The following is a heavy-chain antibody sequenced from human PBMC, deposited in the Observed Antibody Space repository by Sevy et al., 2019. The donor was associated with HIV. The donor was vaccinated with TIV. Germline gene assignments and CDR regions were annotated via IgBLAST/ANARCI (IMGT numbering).Heavy chain of an antibody. J-gene: IGHJ4*02. CDR1: GFIVSSNY. CDR2: IYSGGTT. V-gene: IGHV3-53*01. CDR3: VRDTTEGDY. Sequence: GGSLRLSCTASGFIVSSNYMTWVRQAPGKGLEWVSAIYSGGTTYYAESVKGRFTVSRDNSKNTLYLQMNSLRAEDTAMYYCVRDTTEGDYWGQGTLVTVSS. D-gene: IGHD4-4*01.